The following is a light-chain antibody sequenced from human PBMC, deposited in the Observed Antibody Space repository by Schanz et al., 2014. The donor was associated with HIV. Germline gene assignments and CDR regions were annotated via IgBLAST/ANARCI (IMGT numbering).Light chain of an antibody. CDR3: SSYTSSSTYV. CDR1: SSDVGGYDH. CDR2: DVN. Sequence: QSVLTQPPSASGSPGQSVTLSCTGTSSDVGGYDHVSWYQQHPGKAPKLMIYDVNIRPSGVSNRFSGSKSGNTASLTISGLQAEDEADYYCSSYTSSSTYVFGTGTKLTVL. J-gene: IGLJ1*01. V-gene: IGLV2-14*01.